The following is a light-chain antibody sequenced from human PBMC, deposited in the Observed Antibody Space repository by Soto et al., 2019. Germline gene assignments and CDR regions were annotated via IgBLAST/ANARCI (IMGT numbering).Light chain of an antibody. CDR2: DAS. V-gene: IGKV1-5*01. CDR1: QSIVTW. J-gene: IGKJ1*01. Sequence: DIQMTQSTSTLSTSIGDRVAITCRASQSIVTWLAWYQRKPGKAPKLLIYDASSLEFGVPSRFSGSGSGTEFTLTISSLQPDDFASYYCQQYNTFWTFAQGTKVDI. CDR3: QQYNTFWT.